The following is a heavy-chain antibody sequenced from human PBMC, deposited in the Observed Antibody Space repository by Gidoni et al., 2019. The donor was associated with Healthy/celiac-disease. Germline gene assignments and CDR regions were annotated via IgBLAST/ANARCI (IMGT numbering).Heavy chain of an antibody. D-gene: IGHD1-26*01. CDR3: ARAGPLGATLY. CDR1: GFTFSSYS. CDR2: ISSSSSYI. V-gene: IGHV3-21*01. J-gene: IGHJ4*02. Sequence: EVQLVESGGGLVKPGGSLRLSCAASGFTFSSYSMNWVRQAPGKGLEWVSTISSSSSYIYYADSVKGRFTISRDNAKNSLYLQMNSLRAEDTAVYYCARAGPLGATLYWGQGTLVTASS.